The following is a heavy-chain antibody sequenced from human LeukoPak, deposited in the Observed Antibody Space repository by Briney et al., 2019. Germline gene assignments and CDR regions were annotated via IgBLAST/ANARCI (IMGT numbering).Heavy chain of an antibody. Sequence: ASVKVSCKASGYTFTSYYMHWVRQAPGQGLEWMGIINPSGGSTSYAQKFQGRVTMTRDTSISTAYMELSRLRSDDTAVYYCAREYSSALFDYWGQGTLVTVSS. CDR3: AREYSSALFDY. CDR1: GYTFTSYY. V-gene: IGHV1-46*01. D-gene: IGHD6-25*01. J-gene: IGHJ4*02. CDR2: INPSGGST.